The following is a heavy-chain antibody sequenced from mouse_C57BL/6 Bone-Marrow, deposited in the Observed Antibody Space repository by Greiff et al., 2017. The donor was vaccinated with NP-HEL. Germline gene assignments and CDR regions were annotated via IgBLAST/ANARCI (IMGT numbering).Heavy chain of an antibody. D-gene: IGHD3-3*01. J-gene: IGHJ2*01. V-gene: IGHV1-81*01. Sequence: QVQLQQSGAELARPGASVKLSCKASGYTFTSYGISWVKQRTGQGLEWIGEIYPSSGNTYYHDTFKGKATLTADKSSSTAYMELRSLTSEDSAVYFCARSGAEGYWGQGTTLTVSS. CDR1: GYTFTSYG. CDR2: IYPSSGNT. CDR3: ARSGAEGY.